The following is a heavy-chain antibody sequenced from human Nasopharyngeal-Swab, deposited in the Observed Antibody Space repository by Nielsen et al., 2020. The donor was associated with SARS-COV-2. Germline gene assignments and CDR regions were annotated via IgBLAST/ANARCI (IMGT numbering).Heavy chain of an antibody. Sequence: GGSLRLSCAASGFTFSSYAMHWVRQAPGKGLEWVAVISYDGSNKYYADSVKGRFTISRDNSKNTLYLQMNSLRSEDTAVYYCATDYALGGATTVDYWGQGTLVTVSS. V-gene: IGHV3-30-3*01. D-gene: IGHD1-26*01. J-gene: IGHJ4*02. CDR2: ISYDGSNK. CDR3: ATDYALGGATTVDY. CDR1: GFTFSSYA.